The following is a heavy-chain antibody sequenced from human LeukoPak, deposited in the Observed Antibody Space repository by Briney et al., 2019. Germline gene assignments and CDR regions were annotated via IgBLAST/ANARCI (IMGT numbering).Heavy chain of an antibody. V-gene: IGHV3-21*01. J-gene: IGHJ4*02. CDR1: GFTFSDYD. CDR2: FSSIGTYK. CDR3: ASLPYYDILTGKTYYFDY. Sequence: GGSLRLSCAASGFTFSDYDMNWVRQAPGQGLEWVSLFSSIGTYKYYADSVKGRFTISRDNAKNSLYLQMNSLRAEDTAVYYCASLPYYDILTGKTYYFDYWGQGTLVTVSS. D-gene: IGHD3-9*01.